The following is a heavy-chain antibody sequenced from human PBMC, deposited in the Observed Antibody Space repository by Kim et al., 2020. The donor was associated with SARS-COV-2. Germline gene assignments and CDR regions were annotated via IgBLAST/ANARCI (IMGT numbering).Heavy chain of an antibody. J-gene: IGHJ6*02. CDR1: GFTFSSYS. D-gene: IGHD3-10*01. Sequence: GGSLRLSCAASGFTFSSYSMNWVRQAPGKGLEWVSSISSSSSYIYYADSVKGRFTISRDNAKNSLYLQMNSLRAEDTAVYYCARDYYYGSGRIEYYYGMDVWGQGTTVTVSS. CDR2: ISSSSSYI. V-gene: IGHV3-21*01. CDR3: ARDYYYGSGRIEYYYGMDV.